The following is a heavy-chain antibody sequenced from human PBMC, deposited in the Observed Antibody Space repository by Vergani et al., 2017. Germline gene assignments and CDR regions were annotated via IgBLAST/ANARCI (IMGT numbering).Heavy chain of an antibody. V-gene: IGHV4-61*02. CDR2: IHTSGST. CDR3: ARGSCLGGSCNKPLFDY. Sequence: QVQLQESGPGLVKPSQTLSLTCTVSGGSINSHNYYWSWIRQPAGKGLEWIGRIHTSGSTNYNPSLKSRVNMSEDTSKNQFSLDLTSVTAAGTAVYFCARGSCLGGSCNKPLFDYWGQGILVPVSS. J-gene: IGHJ4*01. D-gene: IGHD2-15*01. CDR1: GGSINSHNYY.